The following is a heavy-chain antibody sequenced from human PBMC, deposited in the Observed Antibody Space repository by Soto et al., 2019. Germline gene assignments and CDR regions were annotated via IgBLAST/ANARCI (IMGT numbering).Heavy chain of an antibody. CDR1: GGSISGSY. CDR3: ARAIPGAGHFDT. CDR2: VYYIGNT. J-gene: IGHJ4*02. Sequence: QVQLQESGPGLVKPSETLSLTCTVSGGSISGSYGNWIRQPPGKGLEWIGYVYYIGNTHYNPSLKRRVTISVDTSKNQYSLKLNSVTAADTAVYYCARAIPGAGHFDTWGQGTLVTVSS. D-gene: IGHD6-13*01. V-gene: IGHV4-59*01.